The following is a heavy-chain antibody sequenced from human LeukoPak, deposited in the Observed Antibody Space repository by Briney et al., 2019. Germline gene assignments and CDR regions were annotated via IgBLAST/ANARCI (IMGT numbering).Heavy chain of an antibody. Sequence: SETLSLTCTVSGGSISSSSYYWGWIRQPPGKGLEWIGSIYYSGSTYYNPSLKSRVTISVDTSKNQFSLKLNSVSAADTAVYYCARVLQNYYHMDVWGKGTTVTVSS. CDR1: GGSISSSSYY. CDR2: IYYSGST. V-gene: IGHV4-39*07. J-gene: IGHJ6*03. CDR3: ARVLQNYYHMDV. D-gene: IGHD3-3*01.